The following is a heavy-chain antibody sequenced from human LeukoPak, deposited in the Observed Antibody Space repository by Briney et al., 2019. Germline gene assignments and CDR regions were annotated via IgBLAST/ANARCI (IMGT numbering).Heavy chain of an antibody. CDR2: IKQDGSEE. CDR1: RFTFTNYW. D-gene: IGHD3-3*01. J-gene: IGHJ6*02. Sequence: GGSLRLSCAASRFTFTNYWMSWVRKAPGKGLEWVANIKQDGSEEHYEDSVRGRFTISRDNARNSLFLQMNSLRAEDTAVYYCAGGLRFLEYVWGQGTAVTVSS. CDR3: AGGLRFLEYV. V-gene: IGHV3-7*01.